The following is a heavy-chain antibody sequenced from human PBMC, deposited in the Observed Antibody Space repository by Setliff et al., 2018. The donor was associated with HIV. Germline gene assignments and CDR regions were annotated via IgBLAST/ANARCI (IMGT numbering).Heavy chain of an antibody. D-gene: IGHD6-13*01. CDR3: ARVEVGVYIAAAGGGFDY. V-gene: IGHV3-53*01. CDR2: IYSGGST. J-gene: IGHJ4*02. CDR1: GFTVSSNY. Sequence: GGYLRLSCAASGFTVSSNYMSWVRQAPGKGQEWVSVIYSGGSTYYADSVKVRFTISRDNSKNTLYLQMNSLRAEDTAVYYCARVEVGVYIAAAGGGFDYWGQGTLVTVSS.